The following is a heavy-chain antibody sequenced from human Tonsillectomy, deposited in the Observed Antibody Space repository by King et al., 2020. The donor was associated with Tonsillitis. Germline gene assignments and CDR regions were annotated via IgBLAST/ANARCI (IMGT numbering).Heavy chain of an antibody. J-gene: IGHJ2*01. CDR2: IYYSGST. D-gene: IGHD3-3*01. V-gene: IGHV4-39*07. Sequence: MQLQESGPGLVKPSETLSLTCTVSGGSISSSSYYWGWIRQPPGKGLEWIGSIYYSGSTYYNPSLKSRVTISVDTSKNQFSLKLSSVTAADTAVYYCARETAYYDFWSGYSTYWYFDLWGRGTLVTVSS. CDR1: GGSISSSSYY. CDR3: ARETAYYDFWSGYSTYWYFDL.